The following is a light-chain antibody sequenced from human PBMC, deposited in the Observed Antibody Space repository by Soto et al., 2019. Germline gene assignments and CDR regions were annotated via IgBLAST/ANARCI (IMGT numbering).Light chain of an antibody. CDR1: SSNIGLYD. V-gene: IGLV1-44*01. Sequence: QSVLTQPPSASGTPGQTVTISCSGSSSNIGLYDVHWYRQLSGTAPQILIYDTNQQATGVPDRFSGSRSGTSASLAIHGLQSEDEADYHCAAWDDSLNGPVFGGGTKLTVL. CDR3: AAWDDSLNGPV. CDR2: DTN. J-gene: IGLJ2*01.